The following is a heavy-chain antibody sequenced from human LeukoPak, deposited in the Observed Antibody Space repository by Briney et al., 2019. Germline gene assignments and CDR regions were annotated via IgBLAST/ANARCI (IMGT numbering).Heavy chain of an antibody. Sequence: GGFLRLSCAASGFTFDDYAMHWVRQAPGKGLECVSGISWNSGSIGYADSVKGRFTISRDNAKNSLYLQMNSLRAEDTALYYCAKDMVLSGSDYYYYYMDVWGKGTTVTVSS. V-gene: IGHV3-9*01. CDR2: ISWNSGSI. CDR1: GFTFDDYA. CDR3: AKDMVLSGSDYYYYYMDV. J-gene: IGHJ6*03. D-gene: IGHD3-3*01.